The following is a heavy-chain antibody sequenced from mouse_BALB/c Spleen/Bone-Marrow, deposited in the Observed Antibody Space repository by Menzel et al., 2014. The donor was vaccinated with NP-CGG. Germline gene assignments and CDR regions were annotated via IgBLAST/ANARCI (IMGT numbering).Heavy chain of an antibody. D-gene: IGHD2-14*01. J-gene: IGHJ1*01. Sequence: VQLQQSGAELVRSGASVKLSCTASGFNIKDYYMHWVKQRPEQGLEWIGWIDPENGDTEYAPKFQGKATMTADTSSNTAYLQLSSLTSEDTAVYYSNRYDWYLDVWGAGTTVTVSS. CDR2: IDPENGDT. CDR3: NRYDWYLDV. V-gene: IGHV14-4*02. CDR1: GFNIKDYY.